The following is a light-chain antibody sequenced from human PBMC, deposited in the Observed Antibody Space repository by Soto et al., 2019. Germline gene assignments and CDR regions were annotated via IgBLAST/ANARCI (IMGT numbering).Light chain of an antibody. CDR2: RNN. CDR1: SSNIGSNY. V-gene: IGLV1-47*01. Sequence: QSVLTQPTSASGTPGQRVTISCSGSSSNIGSNYVYWYQQLPGTAPKLLIYRNNQRPSGVPDRFSGSKSGTSASLAISGLRSEDEADYYCAAWDDSLSGPHVLFGGVTKVTVL. CDR3: AAWDDSLSGPHVL. J-gene: IGLJ2*01.